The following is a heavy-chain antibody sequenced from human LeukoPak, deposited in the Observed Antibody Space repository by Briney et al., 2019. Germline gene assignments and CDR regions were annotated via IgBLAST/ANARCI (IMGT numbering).Heavy chain of an antibody. CDR2: IIPILGIA. D-gene: IGHD3-9*01. J-gene: IGHJ5*02. V-gene: IGHV1-69*04. CDR1: GGTFSSYA. Sequence: SVKVSCKASGGTFSSYAISWVRQAPGQGLEWMGRIIPILGIANYAQKFQGRVTITADKSTSTAYMELSSLRSEDTAVYYCARSHYDILTGYSDWFDPWGQGTLVTVSS. CDR3: ARSHYDILTGYSDWFDP.